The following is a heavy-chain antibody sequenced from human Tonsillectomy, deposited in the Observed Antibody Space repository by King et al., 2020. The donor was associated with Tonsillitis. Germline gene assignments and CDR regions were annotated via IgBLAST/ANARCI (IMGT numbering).Heavy chain of an antibody. CDR1: GFTFSSYA. J-gene: IGHJ4*02. CDR2: IAYDGSNK. D-gene: IGHD3-10*01. Sequence: VQLVESGGGVVQPGRSLRLSCAASGFTFSSYAMHWVRQAPGKGLEWVAVIAYDGSNKYYADSVKGRFTISRDNSKNTLYLQMNSLRAEDTAVYYCARGAVYYCTASCLDCWGQGTLVTVSS. V-gene: IGHV3-30-3*01. CDR3: ARGAVYYCTASCLDC.